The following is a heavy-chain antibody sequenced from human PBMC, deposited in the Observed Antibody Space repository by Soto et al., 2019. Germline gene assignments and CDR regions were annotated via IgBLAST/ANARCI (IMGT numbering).Heavy chain of an antibody. CDR2: INHSGST. V-gene: IGHV4-34*01. D-gene: IGHD4-17*01. CDR3: ATHPPYGPLDH. Sequence: SETLSLTCAVYGGSFSGYYWSWIRQPPGKGLEWIGEINHSGSTNYNPSLKSRVTISVDTSKNQFSLKLTSVTAADTAVYYCATHPPYGPLDHWGQGTLVTVSS. J-gene: IGHJ4*02. CDR1: GGSFSGYY.